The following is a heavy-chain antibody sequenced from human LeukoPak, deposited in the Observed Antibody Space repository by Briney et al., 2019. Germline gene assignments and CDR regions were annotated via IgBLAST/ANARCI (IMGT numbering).Heavy chain of an antibody. CDR1: GGSISSSSYY. J-gene: IGHJ5*02. V-gene: IGHV4-39*01. CDR2: IYYSGST. Sequence: PSETLSLTCTVSGGSISSSSYYWGWLRQPPGKGLEWIVSIYYSGSTYYNPSLKSRVTISVDMSKNQFSQKLSSVTAADTAVYYCARRGAGWFGELLYPNWFDPWGQGTLVTVSS. CDR3: ARRGAGWFGELLYPNWFDP. D-gene: IGHD3-10*01.